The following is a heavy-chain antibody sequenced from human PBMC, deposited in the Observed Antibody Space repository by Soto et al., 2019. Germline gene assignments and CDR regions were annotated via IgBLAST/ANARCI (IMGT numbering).Heavy chain of an antibody. Sequence: ASVKVSCKASGDTLTNSYLHWVRQAPGQGLEWLGWINPNNGDTNYAQKFRGRVTMTRDTSNNTVYMELTRLTSDDTTVYFCARMVVPTTYIHSWGQGTPVTVSS. V-gene: IGHV1-2*02. CDR3: ARMVVPTTYIHS. J-gene: IGHJ4*02. CDR1: GDTLTNSY. D-gene: IGHD3-22*01. CDR2: INPNNGDT.